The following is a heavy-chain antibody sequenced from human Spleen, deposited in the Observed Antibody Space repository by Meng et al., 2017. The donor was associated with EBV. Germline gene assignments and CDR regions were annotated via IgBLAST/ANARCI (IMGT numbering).Heavy chain of an antibody. Sequence: QAQPQESGPGLVKPSXXXXXIXTVSGGSVTSGNYYWNGIRQPPGQGLEWIGSIDHSGNSDYNPSLKSRVTMSVDTSKNQVSLRLSSVTAADTAVYFCARDIRPLGDFGLWGKGTLVTVSS. D-gene: IGHD3-16*01. V-gene: IGHV4-61*01. CDR1: GGSVTSGNYY. CDR2: IDHSGNS. J-gene: IGHJ4*02. CDR3: ARDIRPLGDFGL.